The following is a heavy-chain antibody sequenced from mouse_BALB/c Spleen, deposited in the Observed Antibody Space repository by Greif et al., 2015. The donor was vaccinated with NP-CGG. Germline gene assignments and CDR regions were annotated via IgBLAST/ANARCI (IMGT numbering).Heavy chain of an antibody. CDR2: IRNKANGYTT. CDR3: ARDSYTGFAY. V-gene: IGHV7-3*02. Sequence: EVKLVESGGGLVQPGGPLRLSCATSGFTFTDYYMSWVRQPPGKALEWLGFIRNKANGYTTEYSASVKGRFTISRDNSQSILYLQMNTLRAEDSATYYCARDSYTGFAYWGQGTLVTVSA. CDR1: GFTFTDYY. J-gene: IGHJ3*01. D-gene: IGHD1-1*01.